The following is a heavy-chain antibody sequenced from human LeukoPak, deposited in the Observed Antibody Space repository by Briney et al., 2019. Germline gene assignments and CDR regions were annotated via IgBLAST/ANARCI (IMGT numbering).Heavy chain of an antibody. V-gene: IGHV1-69*04. CDR3: ARCRIAAAATGGYYYYGMDV. J-gene: IGHJ6*02. CDR2: IIPILGIA. Sequence: SVKVSCKASGGTFSSYAISWVRQAPGQGFEWMGRIIPILGIANYAQKFQGRVTITADKSTSTAYMELSSLRSEDTAVYYCARCRIAAAATGGYYYYGMDVWGQGTTVTVSS. D-gene: IGHD6-13*01. CDR1: GGTFSSYA.